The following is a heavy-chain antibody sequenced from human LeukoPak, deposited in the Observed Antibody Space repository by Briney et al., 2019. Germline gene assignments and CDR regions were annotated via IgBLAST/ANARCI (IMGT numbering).Heavy chain of an antibody. V-gene: IGHV3-33*01. J-gene: IGHJ3*02. CDR2: IWYDGSNK. CDR3: ARAEMATIRDAFDI. Sequence: PGGSLRLSCAASGFTFSSYGMHWVRQAPGKGLEWVAVIWYDGSNKYYADSVKGRFTISRDNSKNTLYLQMNSLRAEDTAVYYCARAEMATIRDAFDIWGQGTMVTVSS. CDR1: GFTFSSYG. D-gene: IGHD5-24*01.